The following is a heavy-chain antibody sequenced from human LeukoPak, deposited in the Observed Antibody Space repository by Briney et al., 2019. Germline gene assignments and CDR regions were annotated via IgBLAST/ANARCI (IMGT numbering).Heavy chain of an antibody. Sequence: MSGGSLRLSCAASGFTFSSYSMNWVRQAPGKGLEWVSSISSSSSYIYYADSVKGRFTISRDNAKNSLYLQMNSLRAEDTAVYYCAKNSVDTAMVYYFDYWGQGTLVTVSS. J-gene: IGHJ4*02. CDR2: ISSSSSYI. CDR1: GFTFSSYS. CDR3: AKNSVDTAMVYYFDY. D-gene: IGHD5-18*01. V-gene: IGHV3-21*01.